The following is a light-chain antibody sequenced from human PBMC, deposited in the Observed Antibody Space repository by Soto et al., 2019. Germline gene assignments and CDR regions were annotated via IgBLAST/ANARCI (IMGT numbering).Light chain of an antibody. V-gene: IGKV3-20*01. CDR2: AAS. CDR3: QQYGSSSYT. Sequence: EIVLTQSPGTLSLSPGERATLSCRASQSFTSGSLAWYRQNPGLAPRLLIYAASSRATGIPDRFSGSGSGTDFTLTISRLEPEDFAVYYCQQYGSSSYTFGQGTQLEIK. J-gene: IGKJ2*01. CDR1: QSFTSGS.